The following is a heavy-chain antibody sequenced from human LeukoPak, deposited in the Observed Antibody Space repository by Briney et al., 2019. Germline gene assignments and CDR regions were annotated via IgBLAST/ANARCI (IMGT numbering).Heavy chain of an antibody. CDR3: ARGRELDI. Sequence: SETLSLTCAVYGGSFSGYYWSWIRQPPGKGLEWIGEINHSGSTNYNPSLKSRVTISVDTSKNQFSLKLSSVTAEDTAVYYCARGRELDIWGQGTLVTVSS. J-gene: IGHJ4*02. CDR1: GGSFSGYY. CDR2: INHSGST. V-gene: IGHV4-34*01.